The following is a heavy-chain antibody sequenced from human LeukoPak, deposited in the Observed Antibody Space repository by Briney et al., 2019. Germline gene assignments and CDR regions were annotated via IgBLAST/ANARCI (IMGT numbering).Heavy chain of an antibody. V-gene: IGHV4-39*07. CDR3: ARVPVYYGSLYYFDY. Sequence: ASETLSLTCTVSGGSISSSSYYWGWIRQPPGKGLEWIGSIYYSGSTYYNPSLKSRVTISVDTSKNQFSLKLSSVTAADTAVYYCARVPVYYGSLYYFDYWGQGTLVTVSS. J-gene: IGHJ4*02. CDR1: GGSISSSSYY. CDR2: IYYSGST. D-gene: IGHD2-8*01.